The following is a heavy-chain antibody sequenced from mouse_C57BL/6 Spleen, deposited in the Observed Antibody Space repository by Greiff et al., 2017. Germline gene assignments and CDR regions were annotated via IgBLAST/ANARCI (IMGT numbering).Heavy chain of an antibody. CDR3: ARYRELWYFDV. Sequence: EVQLVESGGGLVQPGGSLSLSCAASGFTFTDYYMSWVRQPPGKALEWLGFIRNKANGYTTEYSASVKGRFTISRDNSQSILYLQMNALRAEDSATYYCARYRELWYFDVWGTGTTVTVSS. V-gene: IGHV7-3*01. J-gene: IGHJ1*03. CDR1: GFTFTDYY. CDR2: IRNKANGYTT.